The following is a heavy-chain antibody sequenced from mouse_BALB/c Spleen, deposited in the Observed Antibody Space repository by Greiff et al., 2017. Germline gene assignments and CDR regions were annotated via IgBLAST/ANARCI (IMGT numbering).Heavy chain of an antibody. CDR1: GYAFSSSW. CDR2: IYPGDGDT. Sequence: QVQLKESGPELVKPGASVKISCKASGYAFSSSWMNWVKQRPGQGLEWIGRIYPGDGDTNYNGKFKGKATLTADKSSSTAYMQLSSLTSVDSAVYFCARPVVATRYAMDYWGQGTSVTVSS. V-gene: IGHV1-82*01. CDR3: ARPVVATRYAMDY. D-gene: IGHD1-1*01. J-gene: IGHJ4*01.